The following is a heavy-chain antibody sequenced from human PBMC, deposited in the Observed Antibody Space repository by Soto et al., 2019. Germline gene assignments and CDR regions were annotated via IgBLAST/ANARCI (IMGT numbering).Heavy chain of an antibody. Sequence: SVEVSLEACCGGFGSYSISWVRQAPGQGLEWMGEIISIFGTANYAQKFQGRGTTTADESTSTAYMELRSLRSEDTAVYYCARGYCSGGSCYSYYYYYGMDVWGQGTAVTVSS. D-gene: IGHD2-15*01. V-gene: IGHV1-69*13. CDR3: ARGYCSGGSCYSYYYYYGMDV. CDR2: IISIFGTA. CDR1: CGGFGSYS. J-gene: IGHJ6*02.